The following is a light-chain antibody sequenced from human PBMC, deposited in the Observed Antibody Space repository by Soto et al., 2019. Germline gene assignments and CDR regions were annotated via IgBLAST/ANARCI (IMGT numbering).Light chain of an antibody. J-gene: IGLJ1*01. CDR3: SSYAGSDTFV. Sequence: QSVLTQPASVSGSPGQSITISCTGTSGDVGAYNFVSWYQQHPGKAPKLIIYHVSDRPSEFSSRFSGSKSGNSASLTISGLHAEDEADYYCSSYAGSDTFVFGTGTKVTVL. V-gene: IGLV2-14*03. CDR1: SGDVGAYNF. CDR2: HVS.